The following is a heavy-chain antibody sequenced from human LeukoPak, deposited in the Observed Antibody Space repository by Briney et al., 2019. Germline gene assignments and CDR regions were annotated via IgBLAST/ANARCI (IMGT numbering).Heavy chain of an antibody. V-gene: IGHV3-74*01. CDR2: ISSDGDTT. Sequence: GGSLRLSCAASGFTFSSYWMHWVRQAPGKGRVWVSRISSDGDTTNYADSVKGRFTLSRDNAKNTLYLQMNSLRAEDTAVNYCARVLYSWNDVVDYWGQGTLVTVSS. CDR1: GFTFSSYW. D-gene: IGHD1-20*01. CDR3: ARVLYSWNDVVDY. J-gene: IGHJ4*02.